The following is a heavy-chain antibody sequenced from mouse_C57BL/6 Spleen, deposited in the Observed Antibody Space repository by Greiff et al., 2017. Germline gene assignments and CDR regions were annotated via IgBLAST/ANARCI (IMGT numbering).Heavy chain of an antibody. Sequence: VQLQQPGAELVRPGTSVKLSCKASGYTFTSYWMHWVKPRPGQGLEWIGVLDPSDSYTNYNQKFKGKATLTVDTSSSTAYMQLSSLTSEDSAGYYCAETTAQATAWCAYWGQGTLVTVSA. V-gene: IGHV1-59*01. CDR1: GYTFTSYW. J-gene: IGHJ3*01. CDR3: AETTAQATAWCAY. D-gene: IGHD3-2*02. CDR2: LDPSDSYT.